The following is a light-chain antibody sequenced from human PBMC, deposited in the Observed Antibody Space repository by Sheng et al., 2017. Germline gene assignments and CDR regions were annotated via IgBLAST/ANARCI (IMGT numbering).Light chain of an antibody. V-gene: IGKV3-11*01. CDR2: DAS. J-gene: IGKJ4*01. Sequence: DIVLTQSPGTLSLSPGERATLFCRASQYISNFVAWYQHRPGQGPRLLIHDASNRATGVPGKFSGSGFGTDFSLTINTLEPEDSAIYYCQHLRAWPLTFGGGTKVEI. CDR3: QHLRAWPLT. CDR1: QYISNF.